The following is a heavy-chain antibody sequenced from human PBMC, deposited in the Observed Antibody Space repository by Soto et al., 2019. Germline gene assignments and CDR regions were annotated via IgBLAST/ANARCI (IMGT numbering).Heavy chain of an antibody. CDR3: ASGGSDTAMPNKAYYYYYMDV. J-gene: IGHJ6*03. D-gene: IGHD5-18*01. V-gene: IGHV4-31*03. CDR1: GGSISSSSYY. Sequence: PSETLSLTCTVSGGSISSSSYYWGWIRQPPGKGLEWIGYIYYSGSTYYNPSLKSRVTISVDTSKNQFSLKLSSVTAADTAVYYCASGGSDTAMPNKAYYYYYMDVWGKGTTDTVSS. CDR2: IYYSGST.